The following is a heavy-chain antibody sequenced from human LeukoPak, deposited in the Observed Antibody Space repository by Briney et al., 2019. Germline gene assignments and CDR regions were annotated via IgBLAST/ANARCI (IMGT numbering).Heavy chain of an antibody. J-gene: IGHJ6*02. V-gene: IGHV4-34*01. Sequence: SETLSLTCAVYGGSFSGYYWSWIRQPPGQGLEWIGEINHSGSTNYNPSLKSRVTISVDTSKTQFSLKLSSVTAADTAVYYCARVKGYCSSTSCYYYYGMDVWGQGTTVTVSS. CDR1: GGSFSGYY. CDR3: ARVKGYCSSTSCYYYYGMDV. D-gene: IGHD2-2*01. CDR2: INHSGST.